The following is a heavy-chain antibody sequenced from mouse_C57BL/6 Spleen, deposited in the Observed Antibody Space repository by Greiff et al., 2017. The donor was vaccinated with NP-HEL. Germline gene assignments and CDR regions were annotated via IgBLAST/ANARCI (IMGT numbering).Heavy chain of an antibody. Sequence: VQLQQSGAELVRPGASVKLSCTASGFNIKDDYMHWVKQRPEQGLEWIGWLDPENGDTEYASKFQGKATITADTSSNTAYLQLSSLTSEDTAVYYCTRGGSDLFDYWGQGTTLTVSS. V-gene: IGHV14-4*01. J-gene: IGHJ2*01. CDR3: TRGGSDLFDY. CDR1: GFNIKDDY. CDR2: LDPENGDT. D-gene: IGHD1-1*01.